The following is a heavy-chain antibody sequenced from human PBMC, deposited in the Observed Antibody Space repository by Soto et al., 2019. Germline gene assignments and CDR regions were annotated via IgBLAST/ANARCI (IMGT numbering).Heavy chain of an antibody. J-gene: IGHJ4*02. V-gene: IGHV3-21*01. CDR1: GFTFSSYS. D-gene: IGHD6-13*01. CDR3: ARLRGAAGTSDFDY. Sequence: GGSLRLSCAASGFTFSSYSMNWVRQAPGKELEWVSSISSSSCYIYYADSVKGRFTISRDNSKNSLYLQMNSLRAEDTAVYYCARLRGAAGTSDFDYWGQGTLVTVSS. CDR2: ISSSSCYI.